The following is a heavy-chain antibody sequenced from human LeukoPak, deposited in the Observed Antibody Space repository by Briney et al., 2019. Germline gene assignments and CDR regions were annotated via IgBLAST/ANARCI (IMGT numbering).Heavy chain of an antibody. CDR2: IYSGGST. J-gene: IGHJ4*02. CDR3: ARESGSYGLDY. Sequence: GGSLRLSCAASGFTVSTNYMSWVRQAPGKGLEWVSVIYSGGSTYYADSVKGRFTISRDNSKNTLYLQMHSLRAEDTAVYYCARESGSYGLDYWGQGTLVTVSS. D-gene: IGHD1-26*01. V-gene: IGHV3-53*01. CDR1: GFTVSTNY.